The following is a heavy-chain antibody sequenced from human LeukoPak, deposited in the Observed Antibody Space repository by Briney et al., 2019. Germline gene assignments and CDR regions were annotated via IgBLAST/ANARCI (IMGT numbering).Heavy chain of an antibody. CDR1: GFSLSTSGVG. CDR2: IYWNDDK. Sequence: ESGPTLVKPTQTLTLTCTFSGFSLSTSGVGVGWIRQPPGKALERLGIIYWNDDKYYSPSLKNRLSITKDTSNDQVVLLMTNLDPVDTGTYYCAHSRWRRGLDHWGQGTLVTVSS. V-gene: IGHV2-5*01. CDR3: AHSRWRRGLDH. J-gene: IGHJ4*02. D-gene: IGHD5-24*01.